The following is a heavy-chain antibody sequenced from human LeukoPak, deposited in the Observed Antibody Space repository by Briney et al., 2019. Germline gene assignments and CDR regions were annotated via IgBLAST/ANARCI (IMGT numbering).Heavy chain of an antibody. J-gene: IGHJ6*02. CDR1: GFTVSSNY. CDR2: SYSGGST. V-gene: IGHV3-53*04. D-gene: IGHD3-16*01. Sequence: GGSLRLSCAASGFTVSSNYMSLVRQAPGKGLEWVSVSYSGGSTYYADSVKGRFTISRHNSKNTLYLQMNSLRAEDTAVYYCARDGGAAGSYYYGMDVWGQGTTVTVSS. CDR3: ARDGGAAGSYYYGMDV.